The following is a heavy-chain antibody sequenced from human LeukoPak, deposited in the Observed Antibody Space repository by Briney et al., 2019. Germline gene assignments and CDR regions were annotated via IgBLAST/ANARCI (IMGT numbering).Heavy chain of an antibody. J-gene: IGHJ3*02. V-gene: IGHV4-34*01. CDR1: GGAFSGYY. CDR3: ARGDESLDDAFDI. Sequence: SQTLSLTCAVYGGAFSGYYWTWIPQPPGEGRGWNGEINHNGSTNYNPSLKTRVTISVDTSKNQFSLKLSSVTAADTAVYYCARGDESLDDAFDIWGQGTMVTVSS. CDR2: INHNGST.